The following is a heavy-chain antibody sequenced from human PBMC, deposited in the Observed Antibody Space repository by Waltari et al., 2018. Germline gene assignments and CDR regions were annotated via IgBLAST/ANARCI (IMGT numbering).Heavy chain of an antibody. CDR2: IYYSGST. CDR3: ARGSSNSN. Sequence: QLQLQESGPGLVKPSETLSLTCTVSGGSISSSSYYWGWIRQPPGKGLEWIGGIYYSGSTYSNPSPKSRVTISVDTSKNQFSLKLSSVTAADTAVYYCARGSSNSNWGQGTLVTVSS. CDR1: GGSISSSSYY. D-gene: IGHD2-2*01. J-gene: IGHJ4*02. V-gene: IGHV4-39*07.